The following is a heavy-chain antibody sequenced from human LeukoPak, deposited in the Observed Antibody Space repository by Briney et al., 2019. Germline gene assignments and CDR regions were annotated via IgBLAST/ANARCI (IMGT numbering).Heavy chain of an antibody. CDR1: GFTFSSYS. Sequence: GGSLRLSCAASGFTFSSYSMNWVRQAPGKGLEWVSSISGSAGSTYYADSVKGRFTISRDNAKNSLYLQMNSLRAEDTAVYYCAELGITMIGGVWGKGTTVIISS. J-gene: IGHJ6*04. CDR2: ISGSAGST. V-gene: IGHV3-21*01. D-gene: IGHD3-10*02. CDR3: AELGITMIGGV.